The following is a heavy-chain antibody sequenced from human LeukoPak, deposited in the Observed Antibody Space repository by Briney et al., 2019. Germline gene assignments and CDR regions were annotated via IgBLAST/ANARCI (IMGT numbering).Heavy chain of an antibody. D-gene: IGHD6-6*01. CDR2: IYHSGST. V-gene: IGHV4-38-2*01. Sequence: SETLSLTCAVSGYSISSGYYWGWIRQPPGKGLEWIGSIYHSGSTYYNPSLKSRVTISVDTSKNQFSLKLSSVTAADTAVYYCARPNYSSSSRIDAFDIWGQGTMVTVSS. J-gene: IGHJ3*02. CDR1: GYSISSGYY. CDR3: ARPNYSSSSRIDAFDI.